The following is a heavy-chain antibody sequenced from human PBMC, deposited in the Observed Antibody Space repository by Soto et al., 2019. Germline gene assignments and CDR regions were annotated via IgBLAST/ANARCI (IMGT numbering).Heavy chain of an antibody. V-gene: IGHV1-8*01. CDR3: ARAIRIMQGPINRRYYYMDV. J-gene: IGHJ6*03. CDR1: GYTFTNYD. Sequence: QVQLVQSGAEVKKPGASVKVSCKASGYTFTNYDINWVRQATGQGLEWMGWMNPNSGNTGYAQKFQGRVTMTRNTSISTAYMELSSLRSEDMAVYYCARAIRIMQGPINRRYYYMDVWGRGTTVTVSS. D-gene: IGHD2-15*01. CDR2: MNPNSGNT.